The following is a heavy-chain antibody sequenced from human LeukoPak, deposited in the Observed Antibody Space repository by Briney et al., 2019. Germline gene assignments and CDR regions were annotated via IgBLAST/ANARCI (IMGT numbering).Heavy chain of an antibody. CDR1: GFTFSSSA. Sequence: GGSLRLSCAASGFTFSSSAMSWVRQAPGKGLEWVSAITDSGAGTYYADSVKGRFTISRDNSKNTLYLQMNSLRAEDTAVYYCASRIVGAPGPFDYSGQGTLVTVSS. CDR2: ITDSGAGT. CDR3: ASRIVGAPGPFDY. V-gene: IGHV3-23*01. J-gene: IGHJ4*02. D-gene: IGHD1-26*01.